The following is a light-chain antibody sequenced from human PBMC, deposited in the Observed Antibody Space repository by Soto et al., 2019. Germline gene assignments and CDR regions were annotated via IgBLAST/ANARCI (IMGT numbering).Light chain of an antibody. Sequence: QMTQSPSSLSASVGEKIIITCRASRDVGSDVSWYQQKPGQAPKLLIYAASNLYTGVPSRFSGSRSGTEFTLTISSLQPEDFASYYCLQRETFGQGTKVDI. CDR2: AAS. V-gene: IGKV1-17*01. CDR3: LQRET. J-gene: IGKJ2*01. CDR1: RDVGSD.